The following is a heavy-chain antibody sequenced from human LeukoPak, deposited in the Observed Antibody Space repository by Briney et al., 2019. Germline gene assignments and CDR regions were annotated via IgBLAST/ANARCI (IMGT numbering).Heavy chain of an antibody. Sequence: GESLKISCKGSGYDFATYWIGWVRQMPGKGLEWVGIIYRADSDTRYSPSFQGHVTISADYSISTAYLQWSSLKASDTAIYYCARTLQSYGHNYFDPWGQGTLVTVSS. CDR1: GYDFATYW. D-gene: IGHD3-16*01. CDR3: ARTLQSYGHNYFDP. CDR2: IYRADSDT. J-gene: IGHJ5*02. V-gene: IGHV5-51*01.